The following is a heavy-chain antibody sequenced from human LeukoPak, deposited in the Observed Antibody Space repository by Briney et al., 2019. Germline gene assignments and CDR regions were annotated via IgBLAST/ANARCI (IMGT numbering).Heavy chain of an antibody. D-gene: IGHD3-22*01. J-gene: IGHJ4*02. Sequence: GGSLRLSCAASGFTFSSYSMNWVRQAPGKGLEWVSSISSSSYIYYADSVKGRFTISRDNAKNSLYLQMNSLRAEDTAVYYCTRDFFRSYYDSSGYYYFDYWGQGTLVTVSS. CDR2: ISSSSYI. CDR3: TRDFFRSYYDSSGYYYFDY. V-gene: IGHV3-21*01. CDR1: GFTFSSYS.